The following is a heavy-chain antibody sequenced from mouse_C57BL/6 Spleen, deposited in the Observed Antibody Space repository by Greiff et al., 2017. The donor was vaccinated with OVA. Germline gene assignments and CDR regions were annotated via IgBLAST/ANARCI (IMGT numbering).Heavy chain of an antibody. CDR3: ARDYYYGSSYDAMDY. CDR1: GYTINSYW. CDR2: INPRSGYT. D-gene: IGHD1-1*01. Sequence: QVQLQQSGAELAKPGASVKLSCKASGYTINSYWMHWVKQRPGQGLEWIGYINPRSGYTKYNQKFKDKATLTADKSSSTAYLQLSSLTYEDSAVYYCARDYYYGSSYDAMDYWGQGTSVTVSS. J-gene: IGHJ4*01. V-gene: IGHV1-7*01.